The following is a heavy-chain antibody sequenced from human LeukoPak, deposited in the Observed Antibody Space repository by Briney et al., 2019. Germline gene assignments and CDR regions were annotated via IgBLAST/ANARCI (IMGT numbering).Heavy chain of an antibody. J-gene: IGHJ4*02. Sequence: GGCLRLSCAASGFTFSDYYMSWIRQAPGKGLEWVSYISSSSSYTNYADSVKGRFTISRDNAKNSLYLQMNSLRAEDTAVYYCARGLYSSGWYGWDYWGQGTLVTVSS. D-gene: IGHD6-19*01. CDR1: GFTFSDYY. CDR3: ARGLYSSGWYGWDY. V-gene: IGHV3-11*06. CDR2: ISSSSSYT.